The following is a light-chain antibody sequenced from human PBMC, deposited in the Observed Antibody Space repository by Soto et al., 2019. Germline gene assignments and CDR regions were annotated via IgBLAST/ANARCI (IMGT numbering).Light chain of an antibody. J-gene: IGKJ4*01. CDR3: QQHNNWPLT. Sequence: EIVMTQAPAPLSVSPGVRATLSCSASQSVSSNLAWYQQKPGQAPRLLVYGASTRATGIPARFSGSGSGTQFTLTISSLQSEDFAVYYCQQHNNWPLTFGGGTKVEIK. V-gene: IGKV3-15*01. CDR1: QSVSSN. CDR2: GAS.